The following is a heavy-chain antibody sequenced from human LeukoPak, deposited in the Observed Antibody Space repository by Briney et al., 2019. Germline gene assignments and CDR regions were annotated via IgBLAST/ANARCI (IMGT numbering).Heavy chain of an antibody. CDR3: GRRHGRCSDGSCYYPDY. D-gene: IGHD2-15*01. CDR1: GYTFTSYD. J-gene: IGHJ4*02. Sequence: ASVKVSCKASGYTFTSYDINWVRQATGPGLEWMGWMNPNSGNTGYAQKFQGRVTMTRNSSMTTAYMELGSLRSEDTAVYYCGRRHGRCSDGSCYYPDYWGQGTLVTVSS. V-gene: IGHV1-8*01. CDR2: MNPNSGNT.